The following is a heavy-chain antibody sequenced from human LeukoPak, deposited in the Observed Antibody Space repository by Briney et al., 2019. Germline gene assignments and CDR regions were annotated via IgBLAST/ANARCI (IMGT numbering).Heavy chain of an antibody. CDR3: AKSRIQLWSNYFDY. J-gene: IGHJ4*02. D-gene: IGHD5-18*01. V-gene: IGHV3-23*01. CDR2: ISGSGGST. CDR1: GFTFSSYA. Sequence: GESLRLSCAASGFTFSSYAMSWVRQAPGKGLEWVSAISGSGGSTYYADSVKGRFTISRDNSKNTLYLQMNSLRAEDTAVYYCAKSRIQLWSNYFDYWGQGTLVTVSS.